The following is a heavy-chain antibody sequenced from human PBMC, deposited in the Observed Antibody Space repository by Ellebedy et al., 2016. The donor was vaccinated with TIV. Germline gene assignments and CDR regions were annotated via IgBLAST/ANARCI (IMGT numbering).Heavy chain of an antibody. V-gene: IGHV5-51*01. CDR2: IYPGDSDI. CDR1: GYSFSIYW. J-gene: IGHJ4*02. CDR3: ARLDRSGSYSDY. Sequence: KVSCXASGYSFSIYWIAWVRQMPGKGPEWMGIIYPGDSDIRYSPSFQGQVTFSADKSIGTAYLQWTGLKASDSAMYYCARLDRSGSYSDYWGQGTLVTVSS. D-gene: IGHD3-22*01.